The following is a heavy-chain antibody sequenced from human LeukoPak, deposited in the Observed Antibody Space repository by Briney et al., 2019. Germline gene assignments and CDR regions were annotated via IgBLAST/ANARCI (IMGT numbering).Heavy chain of an antibody. CDR1: GFAFDDFG. D-gene: IGHD2-21*01. CDR2: ISGDGSVT. CDR3: GKDGPVISY. J-gene: IGHJ4*02. Sequence: GGSLRLSCAASGFAFDDFGMHWVRQAPGKGLEWVPFISGDGSVTYYTDSLKGRFTVSRDNSKNSLYLQMGSLRAEDTALYYCGKDGPVISYWGQGTVVTVSS. V-gene: IGHV3-43*02.